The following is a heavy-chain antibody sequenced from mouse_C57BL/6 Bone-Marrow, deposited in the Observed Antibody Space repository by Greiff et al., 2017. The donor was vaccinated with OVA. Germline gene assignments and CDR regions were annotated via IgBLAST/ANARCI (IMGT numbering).Heavy chain of an antibody. CDR2: IYPRSGNT. CDR3: AKRLFAY. J-gene: IGHJ3*01. Sequence: QVQLQQSGAELARPGASVKLSCKASGYTFTSYGISWVKQRNGQGLAWIGEIYPRSGNTYYNEKFKGKATLTADKSSSTAYMELRSLTSEDSAVYFCAKRLFAYWGQGTLVTVSA. CDR1: GYTFTSYG. V-gene: IGHV1-81*01.